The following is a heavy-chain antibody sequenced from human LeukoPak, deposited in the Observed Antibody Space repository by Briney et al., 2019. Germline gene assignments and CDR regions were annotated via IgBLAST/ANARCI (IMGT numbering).Heavy chain of an antibody. CDR2: INPSGGST. CDR3: ATEGSLDYDFWRGYWTYYGMDV. J-gene: IGHJ6*02. D-gene: IGHD3-3*01. V-gene: IGHV1-46*01. Sequence: ASVKVSCKASGYTFTSYYMHWVRQAPGQGLEWMVIINPSGGSTSPAQQFQGRVTMTRATSTITVYMELTSLRSEDAAVYYCATEGSLDYDFWRGYWTYYGMDVWGQGTTVTVSS. CDR1: GYTFTSYY.